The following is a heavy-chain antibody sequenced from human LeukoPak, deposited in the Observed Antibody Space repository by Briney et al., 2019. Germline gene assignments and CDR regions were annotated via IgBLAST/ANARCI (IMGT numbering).Heavy chain of an antibody. CDR3: ARRVPGGWYFDL. CDR2: IYPGDSDT. D-gene: IGHD1-14*01. Sequence: GESLQISCQGSGYSFTTHWIGWVRQMPGKGLEWMGIIYPGDSDTRYSPSFQGQVTISADKSITTAYLQWSSLKASDTALYYCARRVPGGWYFDLWGRGTLVTVSS. V-gene: IGHV5-51*01. CDR1: GYSFTTHW. J-gene: IGHJ2*01.